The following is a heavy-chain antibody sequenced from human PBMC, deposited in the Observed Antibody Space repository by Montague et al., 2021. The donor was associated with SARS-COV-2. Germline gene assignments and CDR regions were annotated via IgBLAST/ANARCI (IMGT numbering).Heavy chain of an antibody. J-gene: IGHJ6*03. CDR2: ISQSGNT. D-gene: IGHD5-18*01. Sequence: SETLSLTCAVSGGSFSRYYWSWIRQPPGKGLEWIGEISQSGNTKYNPSLQSRVSISLDTSRNQFSLKLSSVTAADTAVYYCARGRGIQLWFNYYYYMDVWGKGTTVTVSS. CDR1: GGSFSRYY. CDR3: ARGRGIQLWFNYYYYMDV. V-gene: IGHV4-34*01.